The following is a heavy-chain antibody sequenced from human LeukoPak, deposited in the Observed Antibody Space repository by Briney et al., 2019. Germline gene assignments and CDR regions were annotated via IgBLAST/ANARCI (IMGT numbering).Heavy chain of an antibody. CDR1: VYTFTGYY. Sequence: GASVTVSCTASVYTFTGYYVHWVRQAPGQGLEWMGWINPDSGGTNYAQKFQGRVTMTRDTSISTAFMELNRLRSDDTAVYYCARGWQWWDSWGQGTLVTVSS. CDR2: INPDSGGT. CDR3: ARGWQWWDS. J-gene: IGHJ4*02. V-gene: IGHV1-2*02. D-gene: IGHD2-15*01.